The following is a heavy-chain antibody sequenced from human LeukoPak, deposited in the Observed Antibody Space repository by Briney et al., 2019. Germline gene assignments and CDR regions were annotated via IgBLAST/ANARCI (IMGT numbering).Heavy chain of an antibody. CDR2: IKSDGST. D-gene: IGHD1-26*01. J-gene: IGHJ6*03. CDR1: GFTFSSYW. CDR3: AREIDSGSYYVYYYYYMDV. Sequence: GGSLRLSCAASGFTFSSYWMHWVRQTPGKGLMWVARIKSDGSTIYADSVQGRFAISRDNAKNSLYLQMNSLRAEDTAVYYCAREIDSGSYYVYYYYYMDVWGKGTTVTVSS. V-gene: IGHV3-74*01.